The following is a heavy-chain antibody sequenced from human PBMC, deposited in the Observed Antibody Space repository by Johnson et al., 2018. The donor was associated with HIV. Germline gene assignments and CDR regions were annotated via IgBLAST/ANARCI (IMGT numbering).Heavy chain of an antibody. J-gene: IGHJ3*02. CDR3: AKERYSYGSGSGIDAFDI. V-gene: IGHV3-9*01. Sequence: VQLVESGGGLVQPGRSLRLSCAASGFSFDDYAMHWVRQVPGKGLEWVSGISWNSGSIGYVDSVKGRFTVSRDNAKKFLYLHMNSLRAEDTALYYCAKERYSYGSGSGIDAFDIWGQGTM. D-gene: IGHD3-10*01. CDR2: ISWNSGSI. CDR1: GFSFDDYA.